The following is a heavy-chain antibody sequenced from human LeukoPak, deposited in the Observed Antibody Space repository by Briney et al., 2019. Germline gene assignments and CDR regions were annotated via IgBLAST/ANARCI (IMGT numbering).Heavy chain of an antibody. J-gene: IGHJ3*02. CDR3: ARSTEGYYCVVVAAAGAFDI. D-gene: IGHD2-15*01. CDR2: IYPGDSDT. V-gene: IGHV5-51*01. CDR1: GYSFTSYW. Sequence: GESLKISCKGSGYSFTSYWIGWVRQMPGKGLEWMGIIYPGDSDTRYSPSFQGQVTISADKSISTAYLQWSSLKASDTAMYFCARSTEGYYCVVVAAAGAFDIWGQGTMVTVSS.